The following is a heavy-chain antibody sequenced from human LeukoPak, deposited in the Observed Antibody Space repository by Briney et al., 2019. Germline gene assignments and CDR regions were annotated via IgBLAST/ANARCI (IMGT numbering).Heavy chain of an antibody. V-gene: IGHV4-34*01. J-gene: IGHJ4*02. D-gene: IGHD4-17*01. CDR2: INHSGST. CDR1: GGSFSGYY. CDR3: ARGDGDYGSVDY. Sequence: PSETLSLTCAVYGGSFSGYYWSWIRQPPGKGLEWIGEINHSGSTNYNPSLKSRVTISVDTSKNQFSLKLSSVTAADTAVYYCARGDGDYGSVDYWGQGTLVTVSS.